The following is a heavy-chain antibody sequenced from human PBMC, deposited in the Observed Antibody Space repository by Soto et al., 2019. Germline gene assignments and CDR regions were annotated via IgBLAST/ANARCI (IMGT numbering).Heavy chain of an antibody. CDR1: GFTFSSYW. D-gene: IGHD2-15*01. CDR2: INSDGSST. J-gene: IGHJ5*02. V-gene: IGHV3-74*01. Sequence: GESLKISCAASGFTFSSYWMHWVRQAPGKGLVWVSRINSDGSSTSYADSVKGRFTISRDNAKNTLYLQMNSLRAEDTAVYYCAREVKYSNWFDPWGQGTLVTVSS. CDR3: AREVKYSNWFDP.